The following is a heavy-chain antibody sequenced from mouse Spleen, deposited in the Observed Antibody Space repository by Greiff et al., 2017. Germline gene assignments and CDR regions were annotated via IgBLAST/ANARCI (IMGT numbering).Heavy chain of an antibody. CDR3: ARKGWLLRGFDY. Sequence: VKLLESGPELVKPGASVKISCKASGYAFSSSWMNWVKQRPGKGLEWIGRIYPGDGDTNYNGKFKGKATLTADKSSSTAYMQLSSLTSEDSAVYFCARKGWLLRGFDYWGQGTTLTVSS. CDR1: GYAFSSSW. CDR2: IYPGDGDT. V-gene: IGHV1-82*01. J-gene: IGHJ2*01. D-gene: IGHD2-3*01.